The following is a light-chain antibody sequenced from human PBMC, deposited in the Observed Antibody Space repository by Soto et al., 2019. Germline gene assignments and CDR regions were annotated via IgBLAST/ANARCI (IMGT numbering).Light chain of an antibody. V-gene: IGKV1-33*01. CDR1: QDISNS. CDR3: QHYIKLPPT. J-gene: IGKJ3*01. Sequence: DIKMTQSPSSLSASVGDRGTISCQASQDISNSLNWYQQKPGKAPELLIYDAYNLETGVPSRFSGSGTGTDFTLTISSLQPEYIATYYCQHYIKLPPTFGPETNVDIK. CDR2: DAY.